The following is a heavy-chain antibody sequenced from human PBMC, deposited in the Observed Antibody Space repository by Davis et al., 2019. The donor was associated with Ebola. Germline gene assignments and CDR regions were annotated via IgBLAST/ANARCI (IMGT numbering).Heavy chain of an antibody. V-gene: IGHV4-59*08. CDR3: ARRSSSGWCLDY. CDR2: IYYSGST. Sequence: PSETLSLTCPVSAGSTSSYYWSWIRQPPGKGLEWIGYIYYSGSTNYNPSLKSRVTISVDTSKNLFSLKLSSVTAADTAVYYCARRSSSGWCLDYWGQGTLVTVSS. J-gene: IGHJ4*02. CDR1: AGSTSSYY. D-gene: IGHD6-19*01.